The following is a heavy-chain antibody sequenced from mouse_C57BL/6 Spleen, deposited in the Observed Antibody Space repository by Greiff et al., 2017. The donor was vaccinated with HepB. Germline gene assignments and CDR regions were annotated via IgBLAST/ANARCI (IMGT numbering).Heavy chain of an antibody. J-gene: IGHJ2*01. V-gene: IGHV1-64*01. CDR1: GYTFTSYW. CDR2: IHPNSGST. D-gene: IGHD1-1*01. CDR3: ARSHITTVVAPRYYFDY. Sequence: VKLQQPGAELVKPGASVKLSCKASGYTFTSYWMHWVKQRPGQGLEWIGMIHPNSGSTNYNEKFKSKATLTVDKSSSTAYMQLSSLTSEDSAVYYCARSHITTVVAPRYYFDYWGQGTTLTVSS.